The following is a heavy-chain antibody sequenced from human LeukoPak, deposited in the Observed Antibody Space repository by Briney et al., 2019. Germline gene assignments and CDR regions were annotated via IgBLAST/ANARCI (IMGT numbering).Heavy chain of an antibody. V-gene: IGHV4-59*01. CDR1: GGSISSYY. D-gene: IGHD1-1*01. CDR3: ARVGLEPYNYYYYYMDV. J-gene: IGHJ6*03. CDR2: IYYSGST. Sequence: TSSETLSLTCTVSGGSISSYYWSWIRQPPGKGLEWIGYIYYSGSTNYNPSLKSRVTISVDTSKNQFSLKLSSVTAADTAVYYCARVGLEPYNYYYYYMDVWGKGTTVTVSS.